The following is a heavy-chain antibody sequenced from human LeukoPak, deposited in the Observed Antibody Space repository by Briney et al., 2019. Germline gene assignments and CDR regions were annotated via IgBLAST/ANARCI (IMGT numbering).Heavy chain of an antibody. CDR3: AKGDSSSWTIDY. CDR1: GFTFSSYA. D-gene: IGHD6-13*01. CDR2: ISGSGGST. Sequence: GGSLRLSCEASGFTFSSYAMSWVRQAPGKGLEWVSAISGSGGSTYYADSGKGRLTISRDNSKNTLCLQMNSLRAEDTAVYYCAKGDSSSWTIDYWGQGTLVTVSS. V-gene: IGHV3-23*01. J-gene: IGHJ4*02.